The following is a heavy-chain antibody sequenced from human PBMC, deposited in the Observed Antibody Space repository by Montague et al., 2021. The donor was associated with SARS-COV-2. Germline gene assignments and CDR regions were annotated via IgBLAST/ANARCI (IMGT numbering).Heavy chain of an antibody. J-gene: IGHJ5*02. CDR3: ASGPRITIIVVVITDIWFDP. CDR2: INLGEGT. Sequence: SETLSLTCAVYGGSLRGSYWTWTPNPPGKARGWLGEINLGEGTNXXPSIMGRATISVVTSKNQFSQKLCSVTAADTSVYYCASGPRITIIVVVITDIWFDPWGQGTLVTVSS. D-gene: IGHD3-22*01. CDR1: GGSLRGSY. V-gene: IGHV4-34*01.